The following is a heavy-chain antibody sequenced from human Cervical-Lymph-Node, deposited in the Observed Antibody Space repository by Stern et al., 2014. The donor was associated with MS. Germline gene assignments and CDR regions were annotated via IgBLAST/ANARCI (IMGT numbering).Heavy chain of an antibody. Sequence: QLVQSGAEVKKPGASVKVSCKVSGYTLSEISMHRVRQAPGKGLEWMGGFDPEHGETRYAQKFQGRVTMAEGRSTDTAYMELSSLRSEDTAVYYCATHRGRVTYYYGMDVWGQGTTVTVSS. D-gene: IGHD2-21*02. CDR2: FDPEHGET. V-gene: IGHV1-24*01. J-gene: IGHJ6*02. CDR3: ATHRGRVTYYYGMDV. CDR1: GYTLSEIS.